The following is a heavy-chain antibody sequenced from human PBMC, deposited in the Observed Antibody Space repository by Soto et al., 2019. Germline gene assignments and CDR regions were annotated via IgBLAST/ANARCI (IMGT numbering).Heavy chain of an antibody. D-gene: IGHD2-21*01. CDR1: GAALNSGNYY. Sequence: SETLSLTCSVSGAALNSGNYYWSWIRHVPGKSLEWIGHIYVTGAVDYNPSLRDRITISQDTSERQFSLNLRLVTAADTAVYYCARLRIATNNYKWFDPWGQGTLVTVS. V-gene: IGHV4-31*02. CDR2: IYVTGAV. CDR3: ARLRIATNNYKWFDP. J-gene: IGHJ5*02.